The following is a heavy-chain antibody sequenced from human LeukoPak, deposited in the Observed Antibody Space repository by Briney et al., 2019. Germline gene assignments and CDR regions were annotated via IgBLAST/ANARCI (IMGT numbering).Heavy chain of an antibody. V-gene: IGHV4-59*11. D-gene: IGHD2-2*01. CDR1: GGSISSHY. CDR2: IYYSGST. J-gene: IGHJ4*02. Sequence: SETLSLTCTVSGGSISSHYWGWIRQPPGKGLEWIGYIYYSGSTNYNPSLKSRVTISVDTSKNQFSLKLSSVTAADTAVYYCARLRYCSSTSCYWGYYFDYWGQGTLVAVSS. CDR3: ARLRYCSSTSCYWGYYFDY.